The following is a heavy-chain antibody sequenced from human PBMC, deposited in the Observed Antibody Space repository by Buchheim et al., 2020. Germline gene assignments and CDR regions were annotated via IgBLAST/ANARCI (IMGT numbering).Heavy chain of an antibody. J-gene: IGHJ4*02. V-gene: IGHV5-10-1*03. D-gene: IGHD5-24*01. CDR1: GYSFTSYW. Sequence: EVQLVQSGAEVKKPGESLRISCKGSGYSFTSYWISWVRQMPGKGLEWMGSIDPSDSYTNYSPSFQGHVTISSDKSISTAYPQWSSLKASDTAMYYCARLQKDHEWLQRAVHREWGQGTL. CDR3: ARLQKDHEWLQRAVHRE. CDR2: IDPSDSYT.